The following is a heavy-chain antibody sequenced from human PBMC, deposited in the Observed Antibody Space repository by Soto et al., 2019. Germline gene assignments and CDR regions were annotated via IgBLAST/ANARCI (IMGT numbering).Heavy chain of an antibody. V-gene: IGHV1-46*03. J-gene: IGHJ5*02. CDR2: INPSGGST. D-gene: IGHD2-2*01. CDR1: GYTFTSYY. CDR3: ARDQVVPAAQFTLSFDP. Sequence: GGSVKVSCKASGYTFTSYYIHWVRQAPGQGLEWMGIINPSGGSTSYAQKFQGRVTMTRDTSTSTVYMELSSLRSEDTAVYYCARDQVVPAAQFTLSFDPWGQGTLVTVSS.